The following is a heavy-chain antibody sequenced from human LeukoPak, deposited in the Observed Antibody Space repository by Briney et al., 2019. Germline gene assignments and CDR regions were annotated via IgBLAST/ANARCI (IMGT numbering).Heavy chain of an antibody. CDR1: GGSISSSSYY. V-gene: IGHV4-39*07. CDR2: IYYSGST. CDR3: ARGRGLTDY. D-gene: IGHD3-22*01. Sequence: SETLSLTCTVSGGSISSSSYYWGWIRQPPGKGLEWIGSIYYSGSTYYNPSLKSRVTISVDTSKNQFSLKLSSVTAADTAVYYCARGRGLTDYWGQGTLVTVSS. J-gene: IGHJ4*02.